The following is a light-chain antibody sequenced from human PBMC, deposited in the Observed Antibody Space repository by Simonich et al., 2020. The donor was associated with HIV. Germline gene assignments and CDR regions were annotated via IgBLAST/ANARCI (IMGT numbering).Light chain of an antibody. CDR3: QQYNKWPLT. Sequence: EIVMTQSLATLSVSPGEKANLYCRASQSVSNNLAWYQPKPGQAPRLLIYGASIRANGIPARFSGSGSGTEFTLTITSLQSEDFALYSCQQYNKWPLTFGGGTKVEIK. CDR1: QSVSNN. CDR2: GAS. V-gene: IGKV3-15*01. J-gene: IGKJ4*01.